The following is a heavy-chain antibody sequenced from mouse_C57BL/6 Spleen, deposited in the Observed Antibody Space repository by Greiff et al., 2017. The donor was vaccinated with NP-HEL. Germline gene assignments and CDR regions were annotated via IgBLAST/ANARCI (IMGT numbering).Heavy chain of an antibody. CDR1: GFTFSSYG. Sequence: EVNVVESGGDLVKPGGSLKLSCAASGFTFSSYGMSWVRQTPDKRLEWVATISSGGSYTYYPDSVKGRFTISRDNAKNTLYLQMSSLKSEDTAMYYCARHYYGSTDFDYWGQGTTLTVSS. CDR3: ARHYYGSTDFDY. CDR2: ISSGGSYT. V-gene: IGHV5-6*01. J-gene: IGHJ2*01. D-gene: IGHD1-1*01.